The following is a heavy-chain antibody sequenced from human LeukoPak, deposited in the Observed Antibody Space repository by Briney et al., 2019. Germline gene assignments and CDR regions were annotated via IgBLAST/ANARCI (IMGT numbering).Heavy chain of an antibody. CDR2: INHSGST. CDR1: GGSFSGYY. Sequence: PSETLSLTCAVYGGSFSGYYWSWIRQPPGKGLEWIGKINHSGSTNYNPSLKSRVTISVDTSKNQFSLKLSSVTAAETAVYYCARGRRYCSSTSCYRSPRYAFDIWGQGTMVTVSS. D-gene: IGHD2-2*02. CDR3: ARGRRYCSSTSCYRSPRYAFDI. J-gene: IGHJ3*02. V-gene: IGHV4-34*01.